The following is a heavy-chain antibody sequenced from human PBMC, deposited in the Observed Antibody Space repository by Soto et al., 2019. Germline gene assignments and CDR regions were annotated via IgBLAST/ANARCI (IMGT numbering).Heavy chain of an antibody. CDR1: GFTVSTHY. D-gene: IGHD3-10*01. J-gene: IGHJ4*02. CDR2: IYSDGST. CDR3: ARDSSYYGSGRGVLDY. V-gene: IGHV3-66*01. Sequence: EVQLVESGGGLVQPGGSLRLSCAVSGFTVSTHYMSWVRQAPGKGLECVSIIYSDGSTYYADSVKGRFTTSRDSAKNTLYLQMDNLRADDTAVYHCARDSSYYGSGRGVLDYWGQGTLVIVSS.